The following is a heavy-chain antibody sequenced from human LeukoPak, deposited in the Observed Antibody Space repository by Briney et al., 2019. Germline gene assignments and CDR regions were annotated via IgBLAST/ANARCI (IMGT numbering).Heavy chain of an antibody. V-gene: IGHV1-2*02. CDR2: INPNSGGT. D-gene: IGHD2-15*01. CDR3: ARVKVDIVVVVAATQYAFDI. Sequence: ASVKVSCKASGYTFTGYYMHWVRQAPGQGLEWMGWINPNSGGTNYAQKFQGRVTITADESTSTAYMELSSLRSEDTAVYYCARVKVDIVVVVAATQYAFDIWGQGTMVTVSS. J-gene: IGHJ3*02. CDR1: GYTFTGYY.